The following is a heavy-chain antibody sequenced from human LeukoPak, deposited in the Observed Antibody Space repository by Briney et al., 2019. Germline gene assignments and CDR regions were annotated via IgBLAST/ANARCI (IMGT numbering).Heavy chain of an antibody. CDR2: IYTSGNT. CDR1: GGSISSYY. CDR3: ARSGCSSTSCYQADY. Sequence: SETLSLTCTVSGGSISSYYWSWIRQPAGKGLEWIGRIYTSGNTNYNPSLKSRVTISVDTSKNQFSLKLSSVTAADTAVYYCARSGCSSTSCYQADYWGQGTLVTVSS. V-gene: IGHV4-4*07. D-gene: IGHD2-2*01. J-gene: IGHJ4*02.